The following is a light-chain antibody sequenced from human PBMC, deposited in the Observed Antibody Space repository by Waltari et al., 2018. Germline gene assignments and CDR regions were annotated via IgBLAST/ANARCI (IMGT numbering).Light chain of an antibody. CDR2: GAS. V-gene: IGKV3-20*01. CDR3: QHYVRLPAT. CDR1: QSISRA. J-gene: IGKJ1*01. Sequence: EIVLTQSPGTLSLSPGARATLSCRASQSISRALAWYQQKPGQAPRLRIYGASSRATGIPDRCSGSGSGTDFSLTIGRLEPEDFAVYYCQHYVRLPATFGQGTKVEIK.